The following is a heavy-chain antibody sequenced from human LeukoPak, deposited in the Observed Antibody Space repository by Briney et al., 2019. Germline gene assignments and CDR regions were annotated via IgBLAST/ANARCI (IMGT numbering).Heavy chain of an antibody. D-gene: IGHD1-26*01. Sequence: SVKVPCKASGGTFSSYAISWVRQAPGQGLEWMGRIIPIFGIANYAQKFQGRVTITADKSTSTAYMELSSLRSEDTAVYYCARGYGGSPTGGTDAFDIWGQGTMVTVSS. CDR3: ARGYGGSPTGGTDAFDI. CDR2: IIPIFGIA. J-gene: IGHJ3*02. CDR1: GGTFSSYA. V-gene: IGHV1-69*04.